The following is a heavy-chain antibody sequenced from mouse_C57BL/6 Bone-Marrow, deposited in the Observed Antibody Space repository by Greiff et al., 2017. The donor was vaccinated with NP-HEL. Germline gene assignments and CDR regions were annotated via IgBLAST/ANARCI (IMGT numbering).Heavy chain of an antibody. D-gene: IGHD2-4*01. CDR3: ARETDYDYSFDY. CDR1: GYTFTSYW. J-gene: IGHJ2*01. CDR2: IYPGSGST. V-gene: IGHV1-55*01. Sequence: QVQLQQPGAELVKPGASVTMSCKASGYTFTSYWITWVKQRPGQGLEWIGDIYPGSGSTNYNEKFKSKATLTVDTSSSTAYMQLSSLTSEDSAVYYCARETDYDYSFDYWGQGTTLTVSS.